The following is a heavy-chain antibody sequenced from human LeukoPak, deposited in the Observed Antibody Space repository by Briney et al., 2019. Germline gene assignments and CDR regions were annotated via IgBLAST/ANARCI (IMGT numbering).Heavy chain of an antibody. V-gene: IGHV4-34*01. Sequence: SETLSLTCAVYGGSFSGYYWSWIRQPPGKGLEWIGEINHSGSTNYNPSLKSRVTISVDTSKNQFSLKLSSVTAADTAVYYCARGFRILGYWGQGTLVTVSS. J-gene: IGHJ4*02. CDR2: INHSGST. CDR1: GGSFSGYY. D-gene: IGHD1-14*01. CDR3: ARGFRILGY.